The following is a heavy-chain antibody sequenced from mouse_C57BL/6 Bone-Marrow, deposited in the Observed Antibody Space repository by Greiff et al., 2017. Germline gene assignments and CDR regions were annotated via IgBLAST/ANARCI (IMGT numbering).Heavy chain of an antibody. D-gene: IGHD2-5*01. J-gene: IGHJ3*01. V-gene: IGHV1-19*01. CDR1: GYTFTDYY. Sequence: EVKLMESGPVLVKPGASVKMSCKASGYTFTDYYMNWVKQSHGKSLEWIGVINPYNGGTSYNQKFKGKATLTVDKSSSTAYMELNSLTSEDSAVXYCARSYSNYVAYWGQGTLVTVSA. CDR3: ARSYSNYVAY. CDR2: INPYNGGT.